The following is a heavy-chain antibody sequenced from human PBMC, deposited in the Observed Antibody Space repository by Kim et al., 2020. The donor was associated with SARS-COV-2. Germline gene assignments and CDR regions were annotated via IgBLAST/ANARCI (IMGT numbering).Heavy chain of an antibody. CDR3: ASLVVVVAATPYYGMDV. CDR1: GGSFSGYY. D-gene: IGHD2-15*01. J-gene: IGHJ6*02. CDR2: INHSGST. Sequence: SETLSLTCAVYGGSFSGYYWSWIRQPPGKGLEWIGEINHSGSTNYNPSLKSRVTISVDTSKNQFSLKLGSVTAADTAVYYCASLVVVVAATPYYGMDVWGQGTTVTVSS. V-gene: IGHV4-34*01.